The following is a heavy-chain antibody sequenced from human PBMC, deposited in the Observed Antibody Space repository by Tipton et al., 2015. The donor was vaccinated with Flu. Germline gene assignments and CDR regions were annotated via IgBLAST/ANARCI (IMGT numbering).Heavy chain of an antibody. CDR1: GFTFSNYA. CDR3: AKDAWFGDLLTGRMDV. J-gene: IGHJ6*02. Sequence: SLRLSCAASGFTFSNYAMNWVRQAPGKGLEWVSGIGGSGDSTYYADYVKGRFIISRDNSKSTLYLQMNSLRTEDTAEYYCAKDAWFGDLLTGRMDVWGQGTTVTVSS. V-gene: IGHV3-23*01. CDR2: IGGSGDST. D-gene: IGHD3-10*01.